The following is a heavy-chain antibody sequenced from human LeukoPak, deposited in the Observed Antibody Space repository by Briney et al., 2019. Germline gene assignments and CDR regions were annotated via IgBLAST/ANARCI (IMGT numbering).Heavy chain of an antibody. CDR2: IIPILGIA. D-gene: IGHD5-18*01. CDR3: ARDPNVDTAMVSDPDY. J-gene: IGHJ4*02. CDR1: GGTFSSYA. Sequence: ASVNVSCKASGGTFSSYAISWVRQAPGQGLEWMGRIIPILGIANYAQKFQGRVTITADKSTSTAYMELSSLRSADTAVYYCARDPNVDTAMVSDPDYWGQGTLVTVSS. V-gene: IGHV1-69*04.